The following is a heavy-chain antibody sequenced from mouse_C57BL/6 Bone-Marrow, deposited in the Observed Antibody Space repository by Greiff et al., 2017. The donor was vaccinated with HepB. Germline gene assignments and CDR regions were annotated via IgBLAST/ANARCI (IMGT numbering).Heavy chain of an antibody. V-gene: IGHV1-81*01. CDR2: IYPRSGNT. J-gene: IGHJ2*01. CDR1: GYTFTSYG. CDR3: ARWGYGYYFDY. Sequence: QLKESGAELARPGASVKLSCKASGYTFTSYGISWVKQRTGQGLEWIGEIYPRSGNTYYNEKFKGKATLTADKSSSTAYMELRSLTSEDSAVYFCARWGYGYYFDYWGQGTTLTVSS. D-gene: IGHD1-1*01.